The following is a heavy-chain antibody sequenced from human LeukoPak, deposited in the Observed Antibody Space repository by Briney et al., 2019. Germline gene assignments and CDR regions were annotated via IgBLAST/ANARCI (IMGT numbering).Heavy chain of an antibody. CDR2: IYPGDSDT. CDR1: GYSFINYW. V-gene: IGHV5-51*01. Sequence: HGESLKISCKGSGYSFINYWIGWVRQMPGKGLEWMGIIYPGDSDTRYSPSFQGQVTISADKSISTAYLQWSSLKASDTAMYYCARRVRRGYCSSTSCYSFLYYYYMDVWGKGTTVTVSS. CDR3: ARRVRRGYCSSTSCYSFLYYYYMDV. D-gene: IGHD2-2*03. J-gene: IGHJ6*03.